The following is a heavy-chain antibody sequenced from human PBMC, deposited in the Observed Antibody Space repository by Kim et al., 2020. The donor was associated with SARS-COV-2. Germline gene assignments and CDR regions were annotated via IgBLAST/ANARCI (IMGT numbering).Heavy chain of an antibody. CDR3: ARGERYYYDSRSMMVVDY. V-gene: IGHV1-69*13. Sequence: SVKVSCKASGGTFSSYAISWVRQAPGQGLEWMGGIIPIFGTANYAQKFQGRVTITADESTSTAYMELSSLRSEDTAVYYCARGERYYYDSRSMMVVDYWGQGTLVTVSS. CDR2: IIPIFGTA. CDR1: GGTFSSYA. J-gene: IGHJ4*02. D-gene: IGHD3-22*01.